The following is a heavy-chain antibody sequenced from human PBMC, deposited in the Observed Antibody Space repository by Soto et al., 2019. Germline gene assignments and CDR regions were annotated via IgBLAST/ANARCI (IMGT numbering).Heavy chain of an antibody. J-gene: IGHJ4*02. CDR2: TYHSGST. D-gene: IGHD3-10*01. CDR1: GGSISSGGYS. Sequence: SETLSLTCAVSGGSISSGGYSWSWIRQPPGKGLEWIGYTYHSGSTYYNPSLKSRVTISVDRSKNQFSLKLSSVTAADTAVYYRARKGVRGWIRAALFDYWGQGTLVTVSS. CDR3: ARKGVRGWIRAALFDY. V-gene: IGHV4-30-2*01.